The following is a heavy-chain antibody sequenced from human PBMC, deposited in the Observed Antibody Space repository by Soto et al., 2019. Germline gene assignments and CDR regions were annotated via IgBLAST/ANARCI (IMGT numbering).Heavy chain of an antibody. Sequence: QVQLVESGGGVVQPGRSLRLSCAASGFTFSSYGMHWVRQAPGKGLEWVVVIWYDGSNKYYADSVKGRFTISRDNSKNTLYLQMNSLRAEDTAVYYCASWRLQGFDPWGQGTLVTVFS. CDR3: ASWRLQGFDP. CDR1: GFTFSSYG. D-gene: IGHD4-4*01. J-gene: IGHJ5*02. V-gene: IGHV3-33*01. CDR2: IWYDGSNK.